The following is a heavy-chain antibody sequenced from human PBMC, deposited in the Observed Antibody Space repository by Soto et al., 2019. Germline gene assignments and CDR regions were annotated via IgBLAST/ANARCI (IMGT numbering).Heavy chain of an antibody. V-gene: IGHV4-34*01. CDR3: ARARSSGGSCYWFDP. CDR2: INNSGST. J-gene: IGHJ5*02. CDR1: GGSFSGYY. D-gene: IGHD2-15*01. Sequence: SETLSLTCAVYGGSFSGYYWSWIRQPPGKGLEWIGEINNSGSTNYNPSLKSRVTISVDTSKNQFSLKLSSVTAADTAVYYCARARSSGGSCYWFDPWGQGTLVTVSS.